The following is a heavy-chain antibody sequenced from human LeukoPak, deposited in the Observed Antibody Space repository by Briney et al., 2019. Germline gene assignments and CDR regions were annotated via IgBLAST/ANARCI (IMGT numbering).Heavy chain of an antibody. D-gene: IGHD1-1*01. CDR1: GGSISSSSYY. J-gene: IGHJ5*02. CDR2: IYYSGST. Sequence: SETLSLTCTVSGGSISSSSYYWGWIRQPPGKGLEWIGSIYYSGSTYYNPSLKSRVTISVDTSKNQFSLKLSSVTAADTAVYYCARHVGSPGTRINWFDPWGQGTLVTVST. V-gene: IGHV4-39*01. CDR3: ARHVGSPGTRINWFDP.